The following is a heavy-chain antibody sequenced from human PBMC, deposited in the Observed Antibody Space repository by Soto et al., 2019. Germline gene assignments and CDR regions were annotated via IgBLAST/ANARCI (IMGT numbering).Heavy chain of an antibody. CDR2: MNPNSGNT. J-gene: IGHJ5*02. V-gene: IGHV1-8*01. CDR3: ARAQRVRGFYNWFDP. CDR1: GYTFTSYD. D-gene: IGHD3-10*01. Sequence: ASVKVSCKASGYTFTSYDINWVRQATGQGLEWMGWMNPNSGNTGYAQKFQGRVTMTRNTSISTAYMELSSLRSEDTAVYYCARAQRVRGFYNWFDPWGKGTLVTVSS.